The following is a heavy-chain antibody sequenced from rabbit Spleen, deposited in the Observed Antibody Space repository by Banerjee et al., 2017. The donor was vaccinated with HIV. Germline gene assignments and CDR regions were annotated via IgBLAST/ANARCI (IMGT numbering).Heavy chain of an antibody. CDR3: ARNYVNAFDP. V-gene: IGHV1S40*01. D-gene: IGHD1-1*01. CDR2: IAGSSSGFT. CDR1: GFSFSSSDY. Sequence: QSLQESGGGLVKPEGSLALTCKASGFSFSSSDYICWVRQAPGKGLEWISCIAGSSSGFTYSATWAKGRFTISKTSSTTVTLQMTSLTAADTATYFCARNYVNAFDPWGPGTLVTVS. J-gene: IGHJ2*01.